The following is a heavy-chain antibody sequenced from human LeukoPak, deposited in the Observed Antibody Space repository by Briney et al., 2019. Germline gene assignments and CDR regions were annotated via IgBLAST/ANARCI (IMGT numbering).Heavy chain of an antibody. CDR2: IYPGDSDA. V-gene: IGHV5-51*01. CDR3: ARRLLWFGELLYDAFDI. D-gene: IGHD3-10*01. Sequence: GESLKISCKGSGYSFTSYWIGWVRQMPGKGLEWMGIIYPGDSDARYSPSFQGQVTISADKSISTAYLQWSSLKASDTAMYYCARRLLWFGELLYDAFDIWGQGTMVTVSS. J-gene: IGHJ3*02. CDR1: GYSFTSYW.